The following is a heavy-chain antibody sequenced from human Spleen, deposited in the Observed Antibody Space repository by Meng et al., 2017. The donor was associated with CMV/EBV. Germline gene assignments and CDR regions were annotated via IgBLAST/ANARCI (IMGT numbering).Heavy chain of an antibody. D-gene: IGHD3-16*01. CDR2: ISSSGSTI. Sequence: GGPLRLSCAVSGFTFSSYEMNWVRQAPGKGLEWVSYISSSGSTIYYADSVKGRFTISRDNAKNSLYLQMNSLSAEDTAVYYCAREEMGGWFDPWGQGTLVTVSS. J-gene: IGHJ5*02. V-gene: IGHV3-48*03. CDR1: GFTFSSYE. CDR3: AREEMGGWFDP.